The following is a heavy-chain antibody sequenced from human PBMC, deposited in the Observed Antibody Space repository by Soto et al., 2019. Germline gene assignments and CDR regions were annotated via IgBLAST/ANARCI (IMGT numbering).Heavy chain of an antibody. CDR3: AREGRYCSSTSCYAGY. J-gene: IGHJ4*02. D-gene: IGHD2-2*01. V-gene: IGHV3-7*05. Sequence: GGSLRLSCAASGFTFSSYWMSWVRQAPGKGLEWVANIKQDGSEKYYVDSVKGRFTISRDNAKNSLYLQMNSLRAEDTAVYYCAREGRYCSSTSCYAGYWGQGTLGTVSS. CDR2: IKQDGSEK. CDR1: GFTFSSYW.